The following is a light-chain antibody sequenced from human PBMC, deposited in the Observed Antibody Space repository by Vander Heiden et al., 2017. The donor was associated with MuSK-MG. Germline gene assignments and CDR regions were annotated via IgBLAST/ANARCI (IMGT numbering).Light chain of an antibody. CDR2: AAS. CDR1: QDISNY. J-gene: IGKJ4*01. Sequence: DIQMTQSPSSLSASVGDRVTITCRARQDISNYLAWYQQKPGKVPKLLIYAASTLQSGVPSRFSGSGSGADFTLTISSLRPEDVATYYCKSYNSDPLTFGGGTKVEIK. CDR3: KSYNSDPLT. V-gene: IGKV1-27*01.